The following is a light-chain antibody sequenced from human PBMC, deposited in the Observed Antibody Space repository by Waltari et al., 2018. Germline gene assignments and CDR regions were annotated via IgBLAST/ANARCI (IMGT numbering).Light chain of an antibody. J-gene: IGKJ2*01. V-gene: IGKV3-15*01. CDR1: QSVGSN. CDR2: GAS. CDR3: QQYNDWLGT. Sequence: EIVMTQSPATLSVSPGERATLSCRASQSVGSNLAWYQQKPGQAPRLLISGASTRATGIPARFSGSGSGTEFTLTITSLQSEDFAVYYCQQYNDWLGTFGQGTKLEIK.